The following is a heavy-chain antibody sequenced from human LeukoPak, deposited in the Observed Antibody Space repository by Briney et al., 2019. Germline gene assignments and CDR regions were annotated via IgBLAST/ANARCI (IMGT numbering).Heavy chain of an antibody. D-gene: IGHD3-22*01. CDR2: ISSSGSTI. J-gene: IGHJ4*02. CDR3: ARRDYDSSGYAYGFDY. V-gene: IGHV3-48*04. CDR1: GFTFSSYS. Sequence: PGGSLRLSCAASGFTFSSYSMNWVRQAPGKGLEWVSYISSSGSTIYYADSVKGRFTISRDNAKNSLYLQMNSLRAEDTAVYYCARRDYDSSGYAYGFDYWGQGTLVTVSS.